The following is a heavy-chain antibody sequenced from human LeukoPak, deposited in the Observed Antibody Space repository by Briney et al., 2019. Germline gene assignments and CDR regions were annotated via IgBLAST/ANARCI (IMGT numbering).Heavy chain of an antibody. CDR3: AKDLVPAAYYYYGMDV. CDR1: GFTFSSYG. J-gene: IGHJ6*02. CDR2: ISYDGSNT. V-gene: IGHV3-30*18. D-gene: IGHD2-2*01. Sequence: GWSLRLSCAASGFTFSSYGMHWVRQAPGKGLEWLALISYDGSNTYYADSVKGRLTISRDNSKNTLYLQMNSLRAEDTAVYYCAKDLVPAAYYYYGMDVWGQGTTVTVSS.